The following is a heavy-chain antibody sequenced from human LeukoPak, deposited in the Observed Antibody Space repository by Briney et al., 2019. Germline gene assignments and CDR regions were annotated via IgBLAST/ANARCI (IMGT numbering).Heavy chain of an antibody. CDR1: GYTFTGYY. J-gene: IGHJ4*02. D-gene: IGHD3-16*02. CDR2: INPNSGGT. Sequence: ASVKVSCKASGYTFTGYYMHWVRQAPGQGLEWMGRINPNSGGTNYAQKFQGRVTMTRDTSISTAYMELSRLRSDDTAVYYCARSVRGDYVWGSYRQGFDYWGQGTLFTVSS. V-gene: IGHV1-2*06. CDR3: ARSVRGDYVWGSYRQGFDY.